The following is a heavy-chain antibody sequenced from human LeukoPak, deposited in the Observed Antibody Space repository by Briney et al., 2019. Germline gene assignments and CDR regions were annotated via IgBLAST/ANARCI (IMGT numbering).Heavy chain of an antibody. V-gene: IGHV1-69*02. Sequence: SVKVSCKASGGTFSSYTISWVRQAPGQGLEWMGTIIPILGIANYAQKFQGRVTITADKSTSTAYMELSSLRSEDTAVYYCATLSQSAHQFPFDPWGQGTLVTVS. CDR3: ATLSQSAHQFPFDP. CDR2: IIPILGIA. CDR1: GGTFSSYT. D-gene: IGHD2-2*01. J-gene: IGHJ5*02.